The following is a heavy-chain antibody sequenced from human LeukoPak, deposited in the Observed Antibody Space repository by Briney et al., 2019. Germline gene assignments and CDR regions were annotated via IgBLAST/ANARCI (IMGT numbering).Heavy chain of an antibody. Sequence: PSETLSLTCTVSGGSISSYYWSWIRQPAGKGLEWIGRIYTSGSTNYNPSLKSRVTISVDTSKNQFSLKLSSVTAADTAVYYCARTHSYSSSWSPYYFDYWGQGTLVTVSS. J-gene: IGHJ4*02. CDR2: IYTSGST. V-gene: IGHV4-4*07. CDR1: GGSISSYY. CDR3: ARTHSYSSSWSPYYFDY. D-gene: IGHD6-13*01.